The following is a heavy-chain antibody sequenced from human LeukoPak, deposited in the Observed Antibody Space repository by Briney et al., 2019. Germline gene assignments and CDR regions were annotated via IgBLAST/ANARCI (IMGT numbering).Heavy chain of an antibody. CDR2: INHSGST. D-gene: IGHD4-23*01. CDR3: ASNDYGGTVDY. Sequence: SGTLSLTCAVYGGSFSGYYWSWIRQPPGKGLEWIGEINHSGSTNYNPSLKSRVTISVDTSKNQFSLKLSSVTAADTAVYYCASNDYGGTVDYWGQGTLVTVSS. J-gene: IGHJ4*02. CDR1: GGSFSGYY. V-gene: IGHV4-34*01.